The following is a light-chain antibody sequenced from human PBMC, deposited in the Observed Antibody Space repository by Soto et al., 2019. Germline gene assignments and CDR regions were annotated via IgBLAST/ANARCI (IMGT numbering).Light chain of an antibody. J-gene: IGKJ4*01. Sequence: EIVLTQSPGTLSWSPGERSTLSCRASQSVSSSYLAWYQQKPGQAPRLLIYGASNRATGIPDRFSGSGSGTDFTLTISRLEPEDFAVYYCQLYGSSPLTFGGGTKVNIK. V-gene: IGKV3-20*01. CDR3: QLYGSSPLT. CDR1: QSVSSSY. CDR2: GAS.